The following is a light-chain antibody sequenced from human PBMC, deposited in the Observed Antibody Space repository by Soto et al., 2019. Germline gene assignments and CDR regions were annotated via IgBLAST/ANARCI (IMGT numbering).Light chain of an antibody. Sequence: SAATLSVTPGERATLSCSPIQSIGSKLVWYQQKLGQASRLLIYATSTRATGVPGRFTGSGSGTDFTLTISSLQSEDFAVYYCQQYNIWPPITPGQASRLEI. J-gene: IGKJ5*01. CDR1: QSIGSK. CDR2: ATS. CDR3: QQYNIWPPIT. V-gene: IGKV3-15*01.